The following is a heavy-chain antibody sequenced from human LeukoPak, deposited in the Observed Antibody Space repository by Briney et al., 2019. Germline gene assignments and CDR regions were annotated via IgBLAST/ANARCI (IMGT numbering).Heavy chain of an antibody. Sequence: GGSLRLSCAASGFTFSNYWMNWVRQAPGKGLEWVAIVKQDGTEKYYVASVKGRFSISRDNAKNSLYLQMNSLRTEDTAVYYCARRPERYSYGYFDYWGQGTLVTVSS. CDR2: VKQDGTEK. D-gene: IGHD5-18*01. V-gene: IGHV3-7*01. CDR1: GFTFSNYW. J-gene: IGHJ4*02. CDR3: ARRPERYSYGYFDY.